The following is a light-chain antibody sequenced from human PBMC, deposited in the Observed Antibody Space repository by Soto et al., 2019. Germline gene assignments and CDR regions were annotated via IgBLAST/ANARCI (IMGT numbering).Light chain of an antibody. J-gene: IGKJ1*01. V-gene: IGKV3-20*01. Sequence: PGQSATLSCRASQTVPSSYFGWYQQKPGQAHRLLIYGTSSRATGIPDRFSGSGSGTDFTLTLSRLETEDFAVYDCQHYVTSLTTVGQGTKVDIK. CDR2: GTS. CDR3: QHYVTSLTT. CDR1: QTVPSSY.